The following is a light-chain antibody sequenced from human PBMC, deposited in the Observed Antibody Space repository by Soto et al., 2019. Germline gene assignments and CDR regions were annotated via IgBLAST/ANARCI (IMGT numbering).Light chain of an antibody. CDR2: DVT. Sequence: QSALTQPRSVSGSPGQSVAISCTGTSSDVGAYNYVSWYQQHPGKAPKLMIYDVTKRPSGVPDRFSGSKSGNTASLTISRLQAEDEADYYCSSYTTSTSFILFGGGTKLTVL. CDR1: SSDVGAYNY. CDR3: SSYTTSTSFIL. V-gene: IGLV2-11*01. J-gene: IGLJ2*01.